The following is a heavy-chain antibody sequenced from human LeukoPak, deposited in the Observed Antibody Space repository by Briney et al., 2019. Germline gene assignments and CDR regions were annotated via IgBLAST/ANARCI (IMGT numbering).Heavy chain of an antibody. CDR2: IQEGGNQR. CDR1: SFTFSGFW. D-gene: IGHD3-3*01. J-gene: IGHJ6*02. V-gene: IGHV3-7*01. Sequence: GGSLRLSCAVSSFTFSGFWRSWVRQAPGKGPEWVGSIQEGGNQRYYVATVRGRFTISRDNAKQLLFLQMNTLRVEDAAVYYCPRVGGTKPTAADNVRYFWSCTHSLFSGYCALDAWGQGTTVTASS. CDR3: PRVGGTKPTAADNVRYFWSCTHSLFSGYCALDA.